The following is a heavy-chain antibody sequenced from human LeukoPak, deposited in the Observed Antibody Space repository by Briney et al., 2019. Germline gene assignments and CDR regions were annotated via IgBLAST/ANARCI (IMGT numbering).Heavy chain of an antibody. CDR2: INPNSGGT. J-gene: IGHJ4*02. CDR1: GYTFTSYG. V-gene: IGHV1-2*02. Sequence: ASVKVSCKASGYTFTSYGFSWVRQAPGQGLEWMGWINPNSGGTNYAQKFQGRVTMTRDTSISTAYMELSRLRSDDTAVYYCARKECSGGSCHSDYWGQGTLVTVSS. CDR3: ARKECSGGSCHSDY. D-gene: IGHD2-15*01.